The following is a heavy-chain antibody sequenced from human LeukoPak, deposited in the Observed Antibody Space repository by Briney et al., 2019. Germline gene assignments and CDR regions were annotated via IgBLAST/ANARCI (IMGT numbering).Heavy chain of an antibody. V-gene: IGHV1-2*04. D-gene: IGHD5-24*01. CDR3: ARDGYNSGSSWYFDL. J-gene: IGHJ2*01. CDR1: GYTFTGYY. Sequence: ASVKVSCKASGYTFTGYYMHRVRQAPGQGLEWMGWINPNSGGTNYAQKFQGWVTMTRDTSISTAYMELSRLRSDDTAVYYCARDGYNSGSSWYFDLWGRGTLITVSS. CDR2: INPNSGGT.